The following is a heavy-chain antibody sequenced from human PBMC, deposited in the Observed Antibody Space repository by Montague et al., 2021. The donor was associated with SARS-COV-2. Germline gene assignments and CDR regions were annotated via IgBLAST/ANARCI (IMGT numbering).Heavy chain of an antibody. D-gene: IGHD2-21*01. CDR3: ARDRDWDDWCGMDV. V-gene: IGHV3-48*03. J-gene: IGHJ6*02. Sequence: SMRFSCVASGFIFSSYEMNWVRQAPGKGLEGISYISSSGGGSTKHYTNSVKGRFTISRDNAKNSLYLQMNSLRVEDTAICYCARDRDWDDWCGMDVWGQGTTVTVSS. CDR2: ISSSGGGSTK. CDR1: GFIFSSYE.